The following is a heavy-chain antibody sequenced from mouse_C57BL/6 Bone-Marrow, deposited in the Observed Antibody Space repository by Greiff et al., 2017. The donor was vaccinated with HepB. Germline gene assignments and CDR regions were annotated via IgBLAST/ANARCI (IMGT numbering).Heavy chain of an antibody. CDR3: ARGHYDYDLYFDV. J-gene: IGHJ1*03. CDR2: SRNKANDYTT. D-gene: IGHD2-4*01. Sequence: EVMLVESGGGLVQSGRSLRLSCATSGFTFSDFYMEWVRQAPGKGLEWIAASRNKANDYTTEYSASVKGRFIVSRDTSQSILYLQMNALRAEDTAIYYCARGHYDYDLYFDVWGTGTTVTVSS. V-gene: IGHV7-1*01. CDR1: GFTFSDFY.